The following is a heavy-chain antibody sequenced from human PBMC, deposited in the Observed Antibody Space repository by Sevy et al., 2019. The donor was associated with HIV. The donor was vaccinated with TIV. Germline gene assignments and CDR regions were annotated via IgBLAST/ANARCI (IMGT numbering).Heavy chain of an antibody. V-gene: IGHV3-33*01. CDR1: GFTFGNYA. CDR2: IWSDGAYE. CDR3: ARGGYYYDNAAYYALDS. J-gene: IGHJ4*02. D-gene: IGHD3-22*01. Sequence: GGSLRLSCAATGFTFGNYAMHWVRQAPGRGMEWVAIIWSDGAYEYHGDSVKGRFTISRDNSKNTRYLQMNNVRVEDTAVYYCARGGYYYDNAAYYALDSWGQGTLVTVSS.